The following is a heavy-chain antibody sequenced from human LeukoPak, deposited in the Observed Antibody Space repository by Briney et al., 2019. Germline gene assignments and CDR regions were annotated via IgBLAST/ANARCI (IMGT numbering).Heavy chain of an antibody. Sequence: QTGGSLRLSCAASGFTFSSYDMHWVRQATGKGLEWVSAIGTAGDTYYPGSVKGRFTISRENAKNSLYLQMNSLRAGDTAVYYCARGSFGSSWFKYGMDVWGQGTTVTVSS. CDR3: ARGSFGSSWFKYGMDV. CDR1: GFTFSSYD. J-gene: IGHJ6*02. V-gene: IGHV3-13*04. D-gene: IGHD6-13*01. CDR2: IGTAGDT.